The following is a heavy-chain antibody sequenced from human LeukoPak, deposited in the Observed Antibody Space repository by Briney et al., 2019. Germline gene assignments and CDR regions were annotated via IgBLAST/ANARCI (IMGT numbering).Heavy chain of an antibody. CDR1: GFTFSSYS. J-gene: IGHJ5*02. CDR3: ARGETRPSYYDFWSGYSPNWFDP. Sequence: GGSLRLSCAASGFTFSSYSMNWVRQAPGKGLEWVSYISSSSSTIYYADSVKGRFTISRDNAKNSLYLQMNSLRDEDTAVYYCARGETRPSYYDFWSGYSPNWFDPWGQGTLVTVSS. CDR2: ISSSSSTI. V-gene: IGHV3-48*02. D-gene: IGHD3-3*01.